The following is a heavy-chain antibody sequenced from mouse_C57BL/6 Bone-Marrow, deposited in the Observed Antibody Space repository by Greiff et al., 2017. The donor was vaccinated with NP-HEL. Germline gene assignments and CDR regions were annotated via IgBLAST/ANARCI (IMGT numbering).Heavy chain of an antibody. CDR1: GFTFSDYG. CDR3: ERRGGTVGFDY. V-gene: IGHV5-17*01. Sequence: EVKLVESGGGLVKPGGSLKLSCAASGFTFSDYGMHWVRQAPEKGLEWVAYISSGSSTIYYADTVKGRFTISRDNAKNNLFLQMTSLRSEETAMYYCERRGGTVGFDYWGQGTTLTGSS. CDR2: ISSGSSTI. J-gene: IGHJ2*01. D-gene: IGHD3-3*01.